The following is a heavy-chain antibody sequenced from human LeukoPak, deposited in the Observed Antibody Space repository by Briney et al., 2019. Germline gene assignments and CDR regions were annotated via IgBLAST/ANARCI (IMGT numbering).Heavy chain of an antibody. Sequence: SETLSLTCTVSGGSVSSGSYYWSWIRQPPGKGLEWIGYIYYSGSTNYNPSLKSRVTISVDTSKNQFPLKLSSVTAADTAVYYCAVLRYFDWAFDYWGQGTLVTVSS. CDR2: IYYSGST. CDR1: GGSVSSGSYY. V-gene: IGHV4-61*01. J-gene: IGHJ4*02. D-gene: IGHD3-9*01. CDR3: AVLRYFDWAFDY.